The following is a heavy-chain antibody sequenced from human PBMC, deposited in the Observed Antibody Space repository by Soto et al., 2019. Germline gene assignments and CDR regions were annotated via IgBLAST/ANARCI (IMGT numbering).Heavy chain of an antibody. J-gene: IGHJ4*02. CDR1: GFTLKNYA. Sequence: GGSLRLSCAASGFTLKNYAMNWVRQAPGMGLEWVATISNTGGGTYYADSVKGRFTISRDNSKNTLYLQMSSLRVEDTAVYYCAKDRLAGNFDYWGQGTQVTVSS. CDR3: AKDRLAGNFDY. V-gene: IGHV3-23*01. CDR2: ISNTGGGT.